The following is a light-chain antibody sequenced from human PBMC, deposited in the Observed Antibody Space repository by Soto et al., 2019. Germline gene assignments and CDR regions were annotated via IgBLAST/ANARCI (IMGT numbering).Light chain of an antibody. CDR3: LVSYSGARDVV. Sequence: QAVVTQEPSLTVSPGGTVTLTCGSSTGAVTSGHYPYWFQQKPGQAPRTLIYDTSNKHSWTPARFSGSLLGGKAALTLSGAQPEDEAEYYCLVSYSGARDVVFGGGTKLTVL. J-gene: IGLJ2*01. CDR2: DTS. V-gene: IGLV7-46*01. CDR1: TGAVTSGHY.